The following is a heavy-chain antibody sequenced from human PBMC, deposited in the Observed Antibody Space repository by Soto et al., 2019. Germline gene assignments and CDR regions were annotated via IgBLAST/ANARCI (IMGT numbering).Heavy chain of an antibody. CDR1: GGSFSGYY. D-gene: IGHD5-12*01. Sequence: QVQLQQWGAGLLKPSETLSLTCAVYGGSFSGYYWSWIRQPPGKGLEWIGEINHSGSTNYNPSLKSRVTISVYTSKNQFSLKLSSVTAADTAVYYCARGPATNGNWFDPWGQGTLVTVSS. J-gene: IGHJ5*02. CDR2: INHSGST. V-gene: IGHV4-34*01. CDR3: ARGPATNGNWFDP.